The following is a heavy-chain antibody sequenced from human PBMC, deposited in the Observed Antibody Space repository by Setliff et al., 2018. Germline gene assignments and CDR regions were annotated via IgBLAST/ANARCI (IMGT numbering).Heavy chain of an antibody. CDR1: GFSFNKYW. V-gene: IGHV4-59*04. CDR2: VSYFGSG. CDR3: RLAHCSNNCEEALDY. D-gene: IGHD2-2*01. Sequence: PGGSLRLSCTVYGFSFNKYWMYWVRQPPGKGLEWIGSVSYFGSGYYNPSLRGRVATSLDTSRNQFSLKLTSVTAADTAVYYFRLAHCSNNCEEALDYWSQGTLVTVSS. J-gene: IGHJ4*02.